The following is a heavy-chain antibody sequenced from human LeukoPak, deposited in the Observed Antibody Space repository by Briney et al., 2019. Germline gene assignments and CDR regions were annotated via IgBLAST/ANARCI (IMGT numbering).Heavy chain of an antibody. D-gene: IGHD2-15*01. CDR1: GFTFSIYD. V-gene: IGHV3-13*04. J-gene: IGHJ3*02. Sequence: TGGSLRLSCAASGFTFSIYDMHWVRQGTGEGLEWVSGIGTTGDTYYLGSARGRFTISREDAKNALYLQMNSLTAGDTAVYFCARRGPRGSYYSAFDIWGQGTMVTVSS. CDR2: IGTTGDT. CDR3: ARRGPRGSYYSAFDI.